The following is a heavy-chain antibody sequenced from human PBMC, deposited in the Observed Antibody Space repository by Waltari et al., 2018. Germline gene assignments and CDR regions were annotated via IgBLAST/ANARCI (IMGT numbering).Heavy chain of an antibody. D-gene: IGHD3-16*01. V-gene: IGHV1-8*01. J-gene: IGHJ6*03. CDR2: MNPNSGNT. CDR3: ARALSGGGYYYYYMDV. CDR1: GYTFTSYD. Sequence: QVQLVQSGAEVKKPGASVKVSCKASGYTFTSYDINWVRQATGQGLEWMGWMNPNSGNTGYAQKCQGRVTMTRNNSISTAYMELSSLRSEDTAVYYCARALSGGGYYYYYMDVWGKGTTVTVSS.